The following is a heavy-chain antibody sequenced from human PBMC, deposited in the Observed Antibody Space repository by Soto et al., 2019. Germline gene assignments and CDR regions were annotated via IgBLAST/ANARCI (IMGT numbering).Heavy chain of an antibody. CDR2: IIPIFGTA. Sequence: QVQLVQSGAEVKRPGSSVKVSCKASGGTFSSYAISWVRQAPGQGLEWMGGIIPIFGTANYAQKFQGRVTITADESTSTAYMELSSLRSEDTAVDYCASSDSSSWYYFDYWGQGTLVTVSS. J-gene: IGHJ4*02. D-gene: IGHD6-13*01. V-gene: IGHV1-69*12. CDR1: GGTFSSYA. CDR3: ASSDSSSWYYFDY.